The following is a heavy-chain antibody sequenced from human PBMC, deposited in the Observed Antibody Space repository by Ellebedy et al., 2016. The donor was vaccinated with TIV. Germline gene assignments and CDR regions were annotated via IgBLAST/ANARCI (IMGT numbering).Heavy chain of an antibody. Sequence: GESLKISXAASGFTLSAYWMSWVRQAPGKGLEWVANIKQDGSEKYYVDAVKGRFTISRDNAKNSLYLQMNSLRAEDTAVYYCAKRAGVYYFDYWGQGTLVTVSS. CDR3: AKRAGVYYFDY. J-gene: IGHJ4*02. V-gene: IGHV3-7*03. CDR1: GFTLSAYW. CDR2: IKQDGSEK.